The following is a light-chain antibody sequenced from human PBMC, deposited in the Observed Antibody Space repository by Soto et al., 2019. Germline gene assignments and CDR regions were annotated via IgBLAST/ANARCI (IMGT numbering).Light chain of an antibody. CDR1: QSVSSN. V-gene: IGKV3-15*01. CDR3: QQYNNWPYT. J-gene: IGKJ1*01. Sequence: EIVMTQSPATLSVSPGERATLSCRASQSVSSNLAWYQQKPGQAPRLLIYGASTRATGIPARFSGSGSGTEFTLTNSSLQSEDFAVYYCQQYNNWPYTFGQGTKVEIK. CDR2: GAS.